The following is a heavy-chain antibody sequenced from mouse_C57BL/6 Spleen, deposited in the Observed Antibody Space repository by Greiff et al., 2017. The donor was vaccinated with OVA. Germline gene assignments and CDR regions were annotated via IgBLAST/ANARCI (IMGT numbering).Heavy chain of an antibody. V-gene: IGHV1-9*01. CDR2: IYPRSGST. Sequence: VQLQQSGAELVKPGASVKLSCKASGYTFTGYWIDWVKQRPGHGLEWIGEIYPRSGSTNYNEKFKGKATLTADKSSNTAYMHLSSLTSEDSAIYYCARYGHNFYFDYWGQGTTLTVSS. CDR3: ARYGHNFYFDY. J-gene: IGHJ2*01. CDR1: GYTFTGYW. D-gene: IGHD6-1*01.